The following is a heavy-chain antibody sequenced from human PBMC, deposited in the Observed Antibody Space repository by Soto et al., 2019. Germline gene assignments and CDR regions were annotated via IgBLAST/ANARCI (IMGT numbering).Heavy chain of an antibody. CDR3: ARAAGSGPFLFDF. CDR2: IYYSGST. V-gene: IGHV4-59*01. CDR1: GGSITSYY. D-gene: IGHD3-10*01. J-gene: IGHJ4*02. Sequence: PSETLSLTCTVSGGSITSYYRSWIRQPPGKGLEWIGYIYYSGSTNYNPSRKSRVTISVDTSTNQFSLKLSSVTAADTAVYYCARAAGSGPFLFDFWGQGTLVTVSS.